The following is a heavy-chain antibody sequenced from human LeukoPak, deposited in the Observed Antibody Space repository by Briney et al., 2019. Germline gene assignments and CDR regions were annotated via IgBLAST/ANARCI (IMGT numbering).Heavy chain of an antibody. J-gene: IGHJ3*02. D-gene: IGHD2-21*02. CDR1: GYTFTSYD. CDR2: MNPNSGNT. CDR3: AREGFVVTANICAFDI. V-gene: IGHV1-8*03. Sequence: ASVKVSCKASGYTFTSYDINWVRQATGQGLEWMGWMNPNSGNTGYAQKFQGRVTITRNTSISTAYMELSSLRSEDTAVYYCAREGFVVTANICAFDIWGQGTMVTVSS.